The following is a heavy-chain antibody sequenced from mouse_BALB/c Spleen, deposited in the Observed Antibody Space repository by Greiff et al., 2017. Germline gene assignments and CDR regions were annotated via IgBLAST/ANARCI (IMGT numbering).Heavy chain of an antibody. D-gene: IGHD1-1*01. Sequence: VKLLESGPGLVTPSQSLSITCTASGFSLTSYGVHWVRQPPGKGLEWLGVIWAGGSTNYNSALMSRLSISKDNSKSQVFLKMNSLQTDDTAMYYCARATTVVATYAMDYWGQGTSVTVSS. CDR1: GFSLTSYG. V-gene: IGHV2-9*02. CDR3: ARATTVVATYAMDY. CDR2: IWAGGST. J-gene: IGHJ4*01.